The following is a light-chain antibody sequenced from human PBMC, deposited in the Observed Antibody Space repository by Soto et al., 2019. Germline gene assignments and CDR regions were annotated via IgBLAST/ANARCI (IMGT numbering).Light chain of an antibody. Sequence: QSVLTQPPSVSGATGQRVTISCTGSRSNIGAGYDVHWYQHFPGTSPKLIIHANTDRPSGVPDRFSGSKSGTSASLAIAGLQAEDESDYYCQSYDSTLRAPIFGGGTKLTVL. V-gene: IGLV1-40*01. J-gene: IGLJ2*01. CDR1: RSNIGAGYD. CDR2: ANT. CDR3: QSYDSTLRAPI.